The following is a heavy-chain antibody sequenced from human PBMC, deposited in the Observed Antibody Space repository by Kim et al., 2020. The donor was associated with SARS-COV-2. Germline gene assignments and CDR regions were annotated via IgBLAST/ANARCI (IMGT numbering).Heavy chain of an antibody. CDR3: ARLVVAILTGYLIDY. D-gene: IGHD3-9*01. CDR2: ISAYNGNT. V-gene: IGHV1-18*01. Sequence: ASVKVSCKASGYTFTSYGISWVRQAPGQGLEWMGWISAYNGNTNYAQKLQGRVTMTTDTSTSTAYMELRSLRSDDTAVYYCARLVVAILTGYLIDYWGQGTLVTVSS. CDR1: GYTFTSYG. J-gene: IGHJ4*02.